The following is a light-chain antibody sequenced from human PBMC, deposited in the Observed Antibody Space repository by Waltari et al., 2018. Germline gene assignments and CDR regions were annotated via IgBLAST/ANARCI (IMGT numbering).Light chain of an antibody. J-gene: IGLJ3*02. CDR1: SSEFGSYYL. V-gene: IGLV2-23*01. CDR3: CSYAGTGTWV. CDR2: EAT. Sequence: QSALTQPASVSGSPGQSIAISCTGTSSEFGSYYLVSWYQHHPGNAPKLIIYEATKRPSGCSNRFSGSQAGNTASLTVSGLQAEDEADYYCCSYAGTGTWVFGGGTKLTVL.